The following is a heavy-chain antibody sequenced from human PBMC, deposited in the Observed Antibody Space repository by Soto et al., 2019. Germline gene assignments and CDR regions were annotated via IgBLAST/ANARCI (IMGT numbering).Heavy chain of an antibody. CDR1: GGSFSGYY. J-gene: IGHJ5*02. D-gene: IGHD3-10*01. Sequence: SETLSLTCAVYGGSFSGYYWSWIRQPPGKGLEWIGEINHSGSTNYNPSLKSRVTISVDTSKNQFSLKLSSVTAADTAVYYCARAGSSITMVRGVRNWFDPWGQGTLVTISS. V-gene: IGHV4-34*01. CDR2: INHSGST. CDR3: ARAGSSITMVRGVRNWFDP.